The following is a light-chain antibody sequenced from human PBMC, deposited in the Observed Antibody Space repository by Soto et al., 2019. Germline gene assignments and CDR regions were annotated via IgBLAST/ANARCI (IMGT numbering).Light chain of an antibody. CDR2: GAS. CDR3: QQYGSSGT. CDR1: QSVSNNY. V-gene: IGKV3-20*01. J-gene: IGKJ1*01. Sequence: DIVMTQSPATLSASPGERATLSCRASQSVSNNYLAWYQQKPGQAPRLLIYGASNRATGIPDRFSGSGSGTDFTLTISRLEPEDFAVYYCQQYGSSGTFGQGTKVDI.